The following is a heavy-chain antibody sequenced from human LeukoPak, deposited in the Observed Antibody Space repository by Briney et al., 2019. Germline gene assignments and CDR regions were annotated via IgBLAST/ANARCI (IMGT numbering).Heavy chain of an antibody. J-gene: IGHJ6*02. V-gene: IGHV4-39*01. D-gene: IGHD3-3*01. CDR2: IYYSGST. Sequence: SETLSLTCTVSGGSISSSSYYWGWIRQPPGKGLEWIGSIYYSGSTYYNPSLKSRVTISVDTSKNQFSLKLSSVTAADTAVYYCASQTARYYDFWSGYQDHYYGMDVWGQGTTVTVSS. CDR3: ASQTARYYDFWSGYQDHYYGMDV. CDR1: GGSISSSSYY.